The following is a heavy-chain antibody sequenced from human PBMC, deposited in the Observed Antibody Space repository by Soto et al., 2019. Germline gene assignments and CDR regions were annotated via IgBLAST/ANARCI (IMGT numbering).Heavy chain of an antibody. D-gene: IGHD6-19*01. CDR3: ARDSSGWYAFDI. J-gene: IGHJ3*02. CDR2: ISYDGSNK. CDR1: GFTFSSYA. Sequence: GGSLRLSCAASGFTFSSYAMHWVRQAPGKGLEWVAVISYDGSNKYYADSVKGRFTISRDNSKNTLYLQMNSLRAEDTAVYYCARDSSGWYAFDIWGQGTMVTVSS. V-gene: IGHV3-30*04.